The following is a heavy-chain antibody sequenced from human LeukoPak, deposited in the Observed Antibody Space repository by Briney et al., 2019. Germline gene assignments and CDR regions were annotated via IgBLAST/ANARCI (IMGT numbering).Heavy chain of an antibody. CDR2: IYSGGST. Sequence: GGSLRLSCAASGFTVSSNYMSWVRQAPGKGLEWVSVIYSGGSTYYADSVKGRFTISRDNAKNSLYLEMNSLRAEDTAVYYCASLYGSGPNWFDPWGQGTLVTVSS. CDR3: ASLYGSGPNWFDP. D-gene: IGHD3-10*01. V-gene: IGHV3-53*01. CDR1: GFTVSSNY. J-gene: IGHJ5*02.